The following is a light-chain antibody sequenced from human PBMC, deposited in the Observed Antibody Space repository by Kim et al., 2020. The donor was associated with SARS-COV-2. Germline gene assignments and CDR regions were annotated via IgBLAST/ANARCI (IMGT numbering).Light chain of an antibody. J-gene: IGKJ1*01. CDR2: SAS. V-gene: IGKV3-20*01. CDR1: QSVSSNF. Sequence: ENVLTQSPGPLSLSPGERATLSCRASQSVSSNFLAWYQQKAGQAPRLLIYSASSRASGIPDRFSGSGSGTDFTLTISTLEPEDFAVYYCHQYGTSPETFGQGTKVDIK. CDR3: HQYGTSPET.